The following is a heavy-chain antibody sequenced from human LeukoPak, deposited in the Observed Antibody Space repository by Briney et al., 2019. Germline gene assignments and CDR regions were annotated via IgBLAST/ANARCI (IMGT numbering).Heavy chain of an antibody. CDR1: GFTFSVYE. J-gene: IGHJ3*01. CDR2: ISTVGTT. D-gene: IGHD1-7*01. Sequence: GGSLRLSCAASGFTFSVYEMNWVRQAPGRGLEWISYISTVGTTYYADSVKGRFTISRDDAKRSLFLEMKSLRAEDTAIYYCARGVRGGTQYDAFDVWGQGTMVTVSP. V-gene: IGHV3-48*03. CDR3: ARGVRGGTQYDAFDV.